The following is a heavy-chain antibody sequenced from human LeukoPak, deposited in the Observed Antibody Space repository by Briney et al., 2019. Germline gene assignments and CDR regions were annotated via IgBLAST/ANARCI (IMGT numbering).Heavy chain of an antibody. CDR1: GGTFSSYT. CDR2: IIPILGIA. J-gene: IGHJ4*02. Sequence: ASVKVSCKASGGTFSSYTISWVPQAPGQGLEWMGRIIPILGIANYAQKFQGRVTITADKSTSTAYMALDSLRSERRAVYYFPTHCSSTSCYAGSFDYWGQGTLVTVSS. V-gene: IGHV1-69*02. CDR3: PTHCSSTSCYAGSFDY. D-gene: IGHD2-2*01.